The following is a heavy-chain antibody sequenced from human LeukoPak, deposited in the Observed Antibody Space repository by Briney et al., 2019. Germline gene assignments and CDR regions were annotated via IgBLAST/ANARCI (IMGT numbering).Heavy chain of an antibody. D-gene: IGHD5-12*01. V-gene: IGHV1-8*01. CDR2: MNPNSGNT. Sequence: GASVKVSCKASGYTFTSYYIHWVRQATGQGLEWMGWMNPNSGNTGYPQKFQGRVTMTRNTSLSTAYMELTRLRSEDTAVYYCTRGGVHSGYHLTWGQGTLVTVSS. CDR3: TRGGVHSGYHLT. CDR1: GYTFTSYY. J-gene: IGHJ5*02.